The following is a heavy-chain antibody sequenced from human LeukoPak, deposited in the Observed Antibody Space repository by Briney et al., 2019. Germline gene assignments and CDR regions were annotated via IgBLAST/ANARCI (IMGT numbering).Heavy chain of an antibody. D-gene: IGHD3-22*01. CDR2: ISYDGSNK. J-gene: IGHJ3*02. CDR3: ARTFNYYDSSGYLDAFDI. CDR1: GFTFSSYG. V-gene: IGHV3-30*03. Sequence: PGGSLRLSCAASGFTFSSYGMHWVRQAPVKGLEWVAVISYDGSNKYYADSVKGRFTISRDNAKNSLYLQMNSLRAEDTAVYYCARTFNYYDSSGYLDAFDIWGQGTMVTVSS.